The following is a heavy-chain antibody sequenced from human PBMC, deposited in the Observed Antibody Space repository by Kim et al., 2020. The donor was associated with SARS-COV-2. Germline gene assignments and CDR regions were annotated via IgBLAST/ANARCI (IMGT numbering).Heavy chain of an antibody. V-gene: IGHV3-48*03. CDR2: ISISDGTT. Sequence: GGSLRLSCVGSGFMFGSYEMNWVRQAPGKGLEWVSYISISDGTTYYADSVKGRFTISRDNAKKSLYLQMSSLRAEDSALYYCARDSHYGDSIKDAFDIWGQGTMVTVSS. J-gene: IGHJ3*02. D-gene: IGHD4-17*01. CDR1: GFMFGSYE. CDR3: ARDSHYGDSIKDAFDI.